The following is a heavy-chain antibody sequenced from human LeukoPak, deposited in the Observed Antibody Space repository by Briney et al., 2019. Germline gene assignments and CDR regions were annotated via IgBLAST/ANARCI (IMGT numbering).Heavy chain of an antibody. Sequence: APVKVSCKASGYTFTSYGISWVRQAPGQGLEWMGGIIPIFGTANYAQKFQGRVTITADESTSTAYMELSSLRSEDTAVYYCARPLSYYDSSGYYPFDYWGQGTLVTVSS. CDR3: ARPLSYYDSSGYYPFDY. V-gene: IGHV1-69*13. J-gene: IGHJ4*02. CDR1: GYTFTSYG. D-gene: IGHD3-22*01. CDR2: IIPIFGTA.